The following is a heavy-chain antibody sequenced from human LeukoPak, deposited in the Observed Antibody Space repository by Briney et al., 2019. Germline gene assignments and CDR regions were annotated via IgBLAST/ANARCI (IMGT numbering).Heavy chain of an antibody. J-gene: IGHJ3*02. V-gene: IGHV4-59*08. CDR1: GGSISTYY. CDR2: TYFTGST. D-gene: IGHD6-13*01. Sequence: SETLSLTCTVSGGSISTYYWSWIRQPPGRGLEWIGYTYFTGSTNYNPSLQSRVTISVDTSKNQFSLKLTSVTAADTAVYYCARHCASGTCAFDIWGQGTMVTVSS. CDR3: ARHCASGTCAFDI.